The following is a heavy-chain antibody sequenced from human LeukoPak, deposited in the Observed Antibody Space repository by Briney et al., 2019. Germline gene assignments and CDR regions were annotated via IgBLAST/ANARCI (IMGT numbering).Heavy chain of an antibody. D-gene: IGHD1-7*01. CDR1: GYTFTSYY. Sequence: ASVKVSCNASGYTFTSYYMHWVRQAPGQGLERMGIINPSGGSTSYAQKFQGRVTMTRDTSTSTVYMELSSLRSEDTAVYYCATARGGTNFDYWGQGTLVTVSS. J-gene: IGHJ4*02. CDR3: ATARGGTNFDY. CDR2: INPSGGST. V-gene: IGHV1-46*03.